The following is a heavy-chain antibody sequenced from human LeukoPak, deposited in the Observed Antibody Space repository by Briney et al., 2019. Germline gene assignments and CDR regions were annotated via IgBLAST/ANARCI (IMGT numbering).Heavy chain of an antibody. CDR3: ARDFIVGAIFAFDI. CDR1: GFTFSSYW. Sequence: PGGSLRLSCAASGFTFSSYWMSWVRQAPWKGLEWVANIKQDGSEKYYVDSVKGRFTISRDNAKNSLYLQMNSLRAEDTAVYYCARDFIVGAIFAFDIWGQGTMVTVSS. J-gene: IGHJ3*02. V-gene: IGHV3-7*01. D-gene: IGHD1-26*01. CDR2: IKQDGSEK.